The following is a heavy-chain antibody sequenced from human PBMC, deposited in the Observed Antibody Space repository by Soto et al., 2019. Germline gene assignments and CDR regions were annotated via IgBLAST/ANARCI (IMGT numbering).Heavy chain of an antibody. CDR2: IYWYDTE. V-gene: IGHV2-5*01. D-gene: IGHD4-17*01. J-gene: IGHJ1*01. CDR3: VYRDFGDYFFQF. CDR1: VFSLTTQGVH. Sequence: QITLKESGPTLVKPTQTLTLTCTFSVFSLTTQGVHVGWIRQPPGKALEWLALIYWYDTEVYSPYLKNRLTITKDTSQRQVVLTLATVDPVDTATYYCVYRDFGDYFFQFWGQGILVNVSS.